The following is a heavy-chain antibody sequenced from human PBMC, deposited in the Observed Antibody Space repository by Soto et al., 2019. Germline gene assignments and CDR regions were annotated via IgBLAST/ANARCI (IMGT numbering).Heavy chain of an antibody. CDR1: GFTFSSYS. CDR2: ISSSSSYI. Sequence: PGGSLRLSCAASGFTFSSYSMNWVRQAPGKGLEWVSSISSSSSYIYYADSVKDRFTISRDNAKNSLYLQMNSLRADDTAVYYCARGHGSWPHWGQGTLVTVSS. CDR3: ARGHGSWPH. D-gene: IGHD6-13*01. J-gene: IGHJ4*02. V-gene: IGHV3-21*01.